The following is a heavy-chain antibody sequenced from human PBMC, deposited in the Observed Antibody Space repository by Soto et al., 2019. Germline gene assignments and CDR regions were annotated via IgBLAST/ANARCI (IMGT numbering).Heavy chain of an antibody. D-gene: IGHD3-9*01. V-gene: IGHV1-46*01. CDR3: ARSDNDILTNYSYSMDV. CDR1: GHTFTSYY. CDR2: INLSAGST. J-gene: IGHJ6*02. Sequence: ASVKVSCKASGHTFTSYYMHWVRQAPGQGLEWIGIINLSAGSTSYARKFQGRVTITRDTSTSTVYMDMSSLRSEDTAVYYCARSDNDILTNYSYSMDVWGQGTTVTVSS.